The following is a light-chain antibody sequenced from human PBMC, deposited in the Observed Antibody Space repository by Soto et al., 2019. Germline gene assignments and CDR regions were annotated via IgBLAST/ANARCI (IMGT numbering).Light chain of an antibody. CDR1: QSISDT. CDR2: GAS. V-gene: IGKV3-15*01. Sequence: EIVMTQSPAALSVSPGERATLSCRARQSISDTLAWYQQKPGQAPRLLIHGASTRATGFPARFSGSGSGTDFTLTISSLQSEDFAVYYCQQYDNWPWTFGQGTKLDIK. CDR3: QQYDNWPWT. J-gene: IGKJ1*01.